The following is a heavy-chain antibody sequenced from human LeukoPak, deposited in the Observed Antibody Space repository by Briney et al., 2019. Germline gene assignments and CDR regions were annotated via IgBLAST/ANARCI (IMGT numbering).Heavy chain of an antibody. Sequence: SVKVSCKASGGTFSSYAISWVRQAPGQGLEWMGGIIPIIGTANYAQKFQGRVTITTDESTSTAYMELSSLRSEDTAVYYCATTTGTTIATINWFDPWGQGTLVTVSS. D-gene: IGHD1-1*01. CDR3: ATTTGTTIATINWFDP. J-gene: IGHJ5*02. CDR1: GGTFSSYA. CDR2: IIPIIGTA. V-gene: IGHV1-69*05.